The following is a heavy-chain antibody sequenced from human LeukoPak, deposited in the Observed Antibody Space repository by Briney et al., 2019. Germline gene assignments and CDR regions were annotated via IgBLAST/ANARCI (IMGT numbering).Heavy chain of an antibody. CDR3: ARGTGIAVAAFDI. J-gene: IGHJ3*02. D-gene: IGHD6-19*01. CDR1: GFSFSSYG. CDR2: IRSDGSNI. V-gene: IGHV3-30*02. Sequence: GGPLRLYCAGSGFSFSSYGMLWLRQAPGRAREWIAFIRSDGSNIYYADSVKGRLTISRDNSKNTLYLQMNSLRAEDTAVYYCARGTGIAVAAFDIWGQGTMVTVSS.